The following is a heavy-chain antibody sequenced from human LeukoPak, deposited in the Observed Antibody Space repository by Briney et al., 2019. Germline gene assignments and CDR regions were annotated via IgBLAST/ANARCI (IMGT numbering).Heavy chain of an antibody. D-gene: IGHD6-19*01. J-gene: IGHJ4*02. CDR1: GYTFPNYG. Sequence: ASVTVSCKASGYTFPNYGISWVRQAPGQGLEWMGWISAYNGNTNYAQKVQGRVTMTTDTPTRTAYMELRSLRSDDTAVYHCARDKGLGPAVAGIDYWGQGTLVTVSS. CDR2: ISAYNGNT. V-gene: IGHV1-18*01. CDR3: ARDKGLGPAVAGIDY.